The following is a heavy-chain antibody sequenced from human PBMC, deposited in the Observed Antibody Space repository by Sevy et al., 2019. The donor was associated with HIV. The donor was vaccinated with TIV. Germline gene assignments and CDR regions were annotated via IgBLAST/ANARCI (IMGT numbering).Heavy chain of an antibody. Sequence: GGSLRLSCSASGFTFSSYAMHWVRQAPGKGLEYVSAISSNGGSTYYADSVKGRFTISRDNSKNTLYLQMGSLRAEDSAVYYCVKDARGTAAMVRGVSDFDIRGEGTIVTVS. CDR2: ISSNGGST. V-gene: IGHV3-64D*06. CDR1: GFTFSSYA. CDR3: VKDARGTAAMVRGVSDFDI. J-gene: IGHJ3*02. D-gene: IGHD3-10*01.